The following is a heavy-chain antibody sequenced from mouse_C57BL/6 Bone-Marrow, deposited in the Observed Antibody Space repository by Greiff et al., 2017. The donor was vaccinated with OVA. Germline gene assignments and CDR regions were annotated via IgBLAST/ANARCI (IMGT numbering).Heavy chain of an antibody. CDR2: IYPRSGNT. D-gene: IGHD3-2*02. V-gene: IGHV1-81*01. J-gene: IGHJ4*01. CDR3: ARGSSGQRDYAMDY. CDR1: GYTFTSYS. Sequence: VHLVESGAELARPGASVKLSCKASGYTFTSYSISWVKQRTGQGLEWIGEIYPRSGNTYYNEKFKGKATLTADKSSSTAYMELRSLTSEDSAVYFCARGSSGQRDYAMDYWGQGTSVTVSS.